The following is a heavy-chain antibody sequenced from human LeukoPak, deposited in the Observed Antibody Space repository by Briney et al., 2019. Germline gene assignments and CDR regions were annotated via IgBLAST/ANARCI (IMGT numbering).Heavy chain of an antibody. CDR2: ITFSSSHI. J-gene: IGHJ4*02. CDR3: AKSSGYSYGIY. D-gene: IGHD5-18*01. Sequence: GGSLRLSCAASGFTFSGYVMTWVRQAPGKGLECVSSITFSSSHIYYADSVKGRFTISRDNSKNTLYLQMNSLRAEDTAVYYCAKSSGYSYGIYWGQGTLVTVSS. CDR1: GFTFSGYV. V-gene: IGHV3-21*04.